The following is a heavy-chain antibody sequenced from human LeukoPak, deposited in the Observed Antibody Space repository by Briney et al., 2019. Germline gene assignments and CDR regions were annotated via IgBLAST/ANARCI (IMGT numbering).Heavy chain of an antibody. V-gene: IGHV3-23*01. D-gene: IGHD3-3*01. J-gene: IGHJ4*02. CDR1: GFTFSSYA. Sequence: GGSLRLSCAASGFTFSSYAMSWVRQAPGKGLEWVSAMSGSGGSTYYADSVKGRFTISRDNSKNTLYLQMNRLRAEDTAVYYCAKGLRVPIDYWGQGTLVTVSS. CDR2: MSGSGGST. CDR3: AKGLRVPIDY.